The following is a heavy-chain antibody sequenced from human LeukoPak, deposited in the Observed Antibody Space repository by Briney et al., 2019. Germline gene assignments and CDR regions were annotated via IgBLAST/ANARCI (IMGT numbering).Heavy chain of an antibody. CDR3: ARASAGNFGQ. CDR2: FTSSNSL. D-gene: IGHD4-23*01. CDR1: GFTFSSYS. V-gene: IGHV3-21*01. J-gene: IGHJ4*02. Sequence: GGSLRLSCAASGFTFSSYSMNWVRQAPGKGLEWVSSFTSSNSLYYADSVKGRFTISRDNAQNSVYLQMNSLRAEDTAVYYCARASAGNFGQWGQGTLVTVSS.